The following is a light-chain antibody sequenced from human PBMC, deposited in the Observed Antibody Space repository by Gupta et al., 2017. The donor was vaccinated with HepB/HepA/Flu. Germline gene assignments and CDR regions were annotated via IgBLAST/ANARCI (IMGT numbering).Light chain of an antibody. V-gene: IGKV3-11*01. J-gene: IGKJ5*01. CDR2: DAS. Sequence: EIVLTQSPATLSLSPGQRATLSCRASQSVSNYLAWYQQKPGQPPRLLIYDASNRAAGIPARFSGSGYGTDFTLTISSREPEDFGLYYCQQRGNWSPITFGQGTRMEIK. CDR3: QQRGNWSPIT. CDR1: QSVSNY.